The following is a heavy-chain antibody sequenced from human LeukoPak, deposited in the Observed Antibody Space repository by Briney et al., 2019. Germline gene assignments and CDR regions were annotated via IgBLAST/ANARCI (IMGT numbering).Heavy chain of an antibody. CDR2: IIPIFGTA. CDR1: GGTFSSYA. CDR3: ARGRCFDFYVAFDY. V-gene: IGHV1-69*06. D-gene: IGHD3-9*01. Sequence: SVKVSCKASGGTFSSYAISWVRQAPGQGLEWMGGIIPIFGTANYAQKFQGRVTITADKSPSTAYMELSSLRSEDTAVYYCARGRCFDFYVAFDYWGQGTLVTVSS. J-gene: IGHJ4*02.